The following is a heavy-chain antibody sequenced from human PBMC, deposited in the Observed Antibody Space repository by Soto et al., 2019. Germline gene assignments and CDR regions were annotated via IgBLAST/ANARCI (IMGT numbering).Heavy chain of an antibody. V-gene: IGHV4-59*01. J-gene: IGHJ4*02. Sequence: PXETLSLTCTVSGCSISSYYWSWIRQPPGKGLEWIGYIYYSGSTNYNPSLKSRVTISVDTSKNQFSLKLSSVTAADTAVYYCARDSGIAAAGTISYFDYWGPGTLVTVSS. D-gene: IGHD6-13*01. CDR2: IYYSGST. CDR3: ARDSGIAAAGTISYFDY. CDR1: GCSISSYY.